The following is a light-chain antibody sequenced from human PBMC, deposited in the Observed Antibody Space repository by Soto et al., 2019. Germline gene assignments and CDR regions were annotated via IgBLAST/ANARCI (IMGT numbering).Light chain of an antibody. Sequence: LVMTQSPATLSVSPGERATISCRASESVSRNLAWYQQKPCQAHRLLIYDASTRATGIPDRFSGGGSGTEFTPTISSLQSQDFVVYYCQQYKNWPTITFGQGTRLEIK. CDR1: ESVSRN. J-gene: IGKJ5*01. CDR3: QQYKNWPTIT. V-gene: IGKV3-15*01. CDR2: DAS.